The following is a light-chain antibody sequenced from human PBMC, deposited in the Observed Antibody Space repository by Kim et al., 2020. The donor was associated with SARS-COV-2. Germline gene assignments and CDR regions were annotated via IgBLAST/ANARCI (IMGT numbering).Light chain of an antibody. J-gene: IGLJ1*01. CDR2: EVS. V-gene: IGLV2-8*01. Sequence: QSALTQPPSASGSPGQSVTISCTGTSSDVRGYNYVSWYQQHPGKAPKLMIYEVSKRPSGVPDRFSGSKSGNTASLTVSGLQAEDEADYYCSSYAGSNNFDVFGTGTKVTVL. CDR1: SSDVRGYNY. CDR3: SSYAGSNNFDV.